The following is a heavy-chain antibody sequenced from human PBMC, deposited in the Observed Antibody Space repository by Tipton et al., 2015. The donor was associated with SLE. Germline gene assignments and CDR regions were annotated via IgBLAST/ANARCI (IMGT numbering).Heavy chain of an antibody. D-gene: IGHD1-26*01. J-gene: IGHJ3*02. Sequence: TLSLTCTVSGGSIRNNYWTWIRQPPGKGLEWIGFIYESGSTSYNPSLKSRVTISVETSKNQFSLKLTSVTAADTAVYYCARTLGAIAHTVYDAFDIWGQGKMVTVSS. CDR3: ARTLGAIAHTVYDAFDI. V-gene: IGHV4-4*08. CDR1: GGSIRNNY. CDR2: IYESGST.